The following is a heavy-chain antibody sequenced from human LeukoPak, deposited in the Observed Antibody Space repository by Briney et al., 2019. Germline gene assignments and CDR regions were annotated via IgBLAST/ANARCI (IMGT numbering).Heavy chain of an antibody. V-gene: IGHV3-53*01. CDR1: GFTVSSNY. CDR3: TRDPRRLDY. Sequence: PGGSLRLSCAASGFTVSSNYMSWVRQAPGKGLEWISVIYSGGTTYYADSVKGRFTISRDNSKNTLYLQMNSLRAEDTAVYYCTRDPRRLDYWGQGTLVTVSS. CDR2: IYSGGTT. J-gene: IGHJ4*02.